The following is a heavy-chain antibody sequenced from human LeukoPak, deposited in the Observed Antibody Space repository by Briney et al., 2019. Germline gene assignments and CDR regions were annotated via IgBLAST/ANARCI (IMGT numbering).Heavy chain of an antibody. J-gene: IGHJ4*02. CDR3: ASRSVAYYFDY. D-gene: IGHD5-12*01. CDR2: INHSGST. Sequence: SSETLSLTCAVYGGSFSGYYWSWIRQPPGKGLEWIGEINHSGSTNYNPSLKSRVTISVDTSKNQFSLKLSSVTAADTAVYYCASRSVAYYFDYWGQGTLVTVSS. V-gene: IGHV4-34*01. CDR1: GGSFSGYY.